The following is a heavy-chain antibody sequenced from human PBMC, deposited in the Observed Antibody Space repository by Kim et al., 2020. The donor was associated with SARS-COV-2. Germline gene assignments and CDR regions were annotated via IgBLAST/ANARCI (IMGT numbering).Heavy chain of an antibody. D-gene: IGHD3-22*01. Sequence: ASVKVSCKVSGYTLTELSMHWVRQAPGKGLEWMGGFDPEDGETIYAQKFQGRVTMTEDTSTDTAYMELSSLRSEDTAVYYCATAAPGGYDSSGFDYWGQGTLVTVSS. V-gene: IGHV1-24*01. J-gene: IGHJ4*02. CDR3: ATAAPGGYDSSGFDY. CDR2: FDPEDGET. CDR1: GYTLTELS.